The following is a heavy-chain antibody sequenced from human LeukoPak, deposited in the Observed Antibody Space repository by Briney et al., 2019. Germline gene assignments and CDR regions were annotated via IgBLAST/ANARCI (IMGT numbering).Heavy chain of an antibody. V-gene: IGHV3-21*01. Sequence: GGSLRLSCAASGFTFSSYSMNWVRQAPGKGLEWVSSISSSSSYIYYADPVKGRFTISRDNAKNSLYLQMNSPRAEDTAVYYCARDEAASRGFDPWGQGTLVTVSS. CDR1: GFTFSSYS. J-gene: IGHJ5*02. CDR3: ARDEAASRGFDP. CDR2: ISSSSSYI. D-gene: IGHD6-13*01.